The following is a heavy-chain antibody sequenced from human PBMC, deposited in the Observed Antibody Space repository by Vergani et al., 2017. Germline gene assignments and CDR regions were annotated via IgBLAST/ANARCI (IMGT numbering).Heavy chain of an antibody. CDR1: GFTFSSYS. CDR2: ISSSSSYI. V-gene: IGHV3-21*01. Sequence: EVQLVESWGGLVKPGGSLRLSCAASGFTFSSYSMNWVRQAPGKGLEWVSSISSSSSYIYYADSVKGRFTITRDNAKNSLYLQMKSLRAEDTAVYYCASYGEGDIVVVTAIQPFFDYWGQGTLVTVSS. CDR3: ASYGEGDIVVVTAIQPFFDY. D-gene: IGHD2-21*02. J-gene: IGHJ4*02.